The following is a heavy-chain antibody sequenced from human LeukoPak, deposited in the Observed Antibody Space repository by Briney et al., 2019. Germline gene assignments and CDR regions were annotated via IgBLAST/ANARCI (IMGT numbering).Heavy chain of an antibody. V-gene: IGHV1-3*01. CDR3: ARDTGGTTIFGVVITNDAFDI. D-gene: IGHD3-3*01. J-gene: IGHJ3*02. Sequence: GASVKVSCKASGYTFTTYAIHWVRQAPGQRLEWMGWINVGNGDTKYSQKFQGRVTMTTDTSTSTAYMELRSLRSDDTAVYYCARDTGGTTIFGVVITNDAFDIWGQGTMVTVSS. CDR1: GYTFTTYA. CDR2: INVGNGDT.